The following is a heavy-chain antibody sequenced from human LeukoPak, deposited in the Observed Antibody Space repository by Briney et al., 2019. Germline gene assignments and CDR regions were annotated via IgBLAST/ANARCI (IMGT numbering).Heavy chain of an antibody. CDR3: ARGIIGRDFFDY. D-gene: IGHD6-13*01. J-gene: IGHJ4*02. Sequence: SETLSLTCTVSGGSISTSPYQWAWIRQPPGEGLEWIGNILYSGPTFYNPSLMSRATINVDTSKNQFSLKVSSVTAADTAVYYCARGIIGRDFFDYWGQGTLATVSS. CDR2: ILYSGPT. CDR1: GGSISTSPYQ. V-gene: IGHV4-39*01.